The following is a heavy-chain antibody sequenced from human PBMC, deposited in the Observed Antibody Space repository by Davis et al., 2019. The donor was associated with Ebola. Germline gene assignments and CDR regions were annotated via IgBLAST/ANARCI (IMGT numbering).Heavy chain of an antibody. V-gene: IGHV1-18*01. J-gene: IGHJ3*02. CDR1: GYTFTSYG. CDR3: ARDCSNTSCYMYAFDI. CDR2: ISAYNGNT. D-gene: IGHD2-2*02. Sequence: ASVKVSCKASGYTFTSYGISWVRQAPGQGLEWMGWISAYNGNTNYAQKLQGRVTMTTDTSTSTAYMELRSLRSDDTAVYYCARDCSNTSCYMYAFDIWGQGTMVTVSS.